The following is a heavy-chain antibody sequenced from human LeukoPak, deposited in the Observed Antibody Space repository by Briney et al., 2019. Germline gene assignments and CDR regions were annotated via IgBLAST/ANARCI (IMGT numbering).Heavy chain of an antibody. J-gene: IGHJ4*02. V-gene: IGHV4-38-2*02. CDR2: IYHTGET. CDR1: GYSISSGYY. Sequence: SETQSLTCTVAGYSISSGYYWGWLRQSPGKGLEWIASIYHTGETHYHPSLKSRVSISVDTSNNQFSLRSTSATAADTAMYYCARGRFAELLFDIWGQGTLVTVSS. CDR3: ARGRFAELLFDI. D-gene: IGHD3-10*01.